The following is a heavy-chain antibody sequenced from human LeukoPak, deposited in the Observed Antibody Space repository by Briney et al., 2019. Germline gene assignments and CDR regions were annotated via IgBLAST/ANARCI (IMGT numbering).Heavy chain of an antibody. CDR3: ARPRAHGYNYYFDY. V-gene: IGHV4-59*08. CDR1: GGSISSYY. CDR2: IYYSGST. Sequence: SETLSLTCTVSGGSISSYYWSWIRQPPGKGLEWIGYIYYSGSTNYNPSLKSRVTISVDTSKNQFSLKLSSVTAADTAVYYCARPRAHGYNYYFDYWGQGTLVTVSS. J-gene: IGHJ4*02. D-gene: IGHD5-24*01.